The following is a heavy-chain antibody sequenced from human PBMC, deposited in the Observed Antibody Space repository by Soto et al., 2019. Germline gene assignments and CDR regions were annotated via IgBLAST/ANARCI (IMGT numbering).Heavy chain of an antibody. CDR3: ATSGEHPLDF. J-gene: IGHJ4*02. D-gene: IGHD3-10*01. CDR1: GYTFTSYV. CDR2: STHTGNT. V-gene: IGHV1-18*01. Sequence: QVQLLQSGPEVKKPGPSVKVSCKTSGYTFTSYVINGVRQAPGQGLEWMGFSTHTGNTNYAQKFQGRVALTTDSSTRTACLEVRALRSDDTAVSYCATSGEHPLDFWGQGTAVTVSS.